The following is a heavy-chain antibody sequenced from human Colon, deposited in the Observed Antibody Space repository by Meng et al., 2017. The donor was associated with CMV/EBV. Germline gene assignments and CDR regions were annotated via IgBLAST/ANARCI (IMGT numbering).Heavy chain of an antibody. CDR1: GFTFSSYA. J-gene: IGHJ3*02. CDR2: ISGSGGST. V-gene: IGHV3-23*01. D-gene: IGHD3-3*02. CDR3: ARCTSSIDAFDI. Sequence: GESLKISCAASGFTFSSYAMSWVRQAPGKGLEWVSAISGSGGSTYYADSVKGRFTISRDNSKNTLYLQMNSLGAEDTAVYYRARCTSSIDAFDIWGQGTMVTVSS.